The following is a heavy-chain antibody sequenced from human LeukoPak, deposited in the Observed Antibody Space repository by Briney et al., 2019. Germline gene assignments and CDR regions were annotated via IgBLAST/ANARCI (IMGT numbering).Heavy chain of an antibody. CDR3: ARDGVVRPPDCSSTSCPYNYYYYGMDV. V-gene: IGHV1-69*02. CDR1: GGTFSSYT. D-gene: IGHD2-2*01. Sequence: SVKVSCKASGGTFSSYTISWVRQAPGQGLEWMGRTIPILGIANYAQKFQGRVTITADKSTSTAYMELSSLRSEDTAVYYCARDGVVRPPDCSSTSCPYNYYYYGMDVWGQGTTVTVSS. CDR2: TIPILGIA. J-gene: IGHJ6*02.